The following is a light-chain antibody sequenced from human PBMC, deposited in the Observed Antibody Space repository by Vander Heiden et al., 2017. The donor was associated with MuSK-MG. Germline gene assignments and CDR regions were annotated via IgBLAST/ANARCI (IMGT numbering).Light chain of an antibody. CDR3: QSYDSSLSASMV. CDR1: TSNTGAGYD. Sequence: QSALTQPPPVSWPPGPRVTISCTGSTSNTGAGYDVHWYRQLPGTAPQPRLQCNTNRTTGVPDRISGSKSGTSASPAITGLQAEDEADYDGQSYDSSLSASMVFGGGTKLTVL. J-gene: IGLJ2*01. V-gene: IGLV1-40*01. CDR2: CNT.